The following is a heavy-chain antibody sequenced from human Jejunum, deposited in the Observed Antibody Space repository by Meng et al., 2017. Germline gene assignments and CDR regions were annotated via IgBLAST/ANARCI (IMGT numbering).Heavy chain of an antibody. CDR2: IYYGGTT. CDR1: VGSVSRGGQH. Sequence: ESGPGPSRCASVLSLTCTFLVGSVSRGGQHWGRIRQAPGKGLEWNGDIYYGGTTNYNPSLKSRVTISADTSKNQFSLKLSSVTAADTAVYYCARGSRGYSYGWGQGTLVTVSS. D-gene: IGHD5-18*01. CDR3: ARGSRGYSYG. J-gene: IGHJ4*02. V-gene: IGHV4-61*08.